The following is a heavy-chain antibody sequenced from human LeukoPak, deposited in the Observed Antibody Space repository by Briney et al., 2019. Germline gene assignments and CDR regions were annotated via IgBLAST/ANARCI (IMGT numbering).Heavy chain of an antibody. J-gene: IGHJ4*02. V-gene: IGHV3-11*01. D-gene: IGHD2-2*01. CDR2: ISSSGSTI. CDR1: GFTFSDYY. CDR3: ARDFIPDCSSTSCRDY. Sequence: GGSLRLSCAASGFTFSDYYMSWIRQAPGKGLEWVSYISSSGSTIYYADSVKGRFTISRDNAKNSLYLQMNSLGAEDTAVYYCARDFIPDCSSTSCRDYWGQGTLVTVSS.